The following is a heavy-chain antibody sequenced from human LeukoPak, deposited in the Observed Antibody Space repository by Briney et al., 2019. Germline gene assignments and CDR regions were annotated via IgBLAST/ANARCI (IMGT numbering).Heavy chain of an antibody. CDR2: INPDSGGT. Sequence: WASVKVSCKASGYTFTGYYMHWVRQAPGQGLEWMGWINPDSGGTNYAQKFQGRVTMTRDTSISTAYMELSRLRSDDTAVYYCARAPRGPYYDFWSGYRNWGQGTLVTVSS. CDR1: GYTFTGYY. V-gene: IGHV1-2*02. J-gene: IGHJ4*02. CDR3: ARAPRGPYYDFWSGYRN. D-gene: IGHD3-3*01.